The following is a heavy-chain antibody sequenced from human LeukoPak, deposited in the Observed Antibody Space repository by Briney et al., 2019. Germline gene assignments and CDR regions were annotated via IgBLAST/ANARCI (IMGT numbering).Heavy chain of an antibody. CDR3: ARVFEN. V-gene: IGHV4-61*02. J-gene: IGHJ4*02. CDR2: IYTSGST. Sequence: SETLSLTCTVSGGSISSGSYYWSWIRQPAWKGLEWIGRIYTSGSTNYNPSLKSRVTISVDTSKNQFSLKLSSVTAADTAVYYCARVFENWGQGTLVTVSS. CDR1: GGSISSGSYY.